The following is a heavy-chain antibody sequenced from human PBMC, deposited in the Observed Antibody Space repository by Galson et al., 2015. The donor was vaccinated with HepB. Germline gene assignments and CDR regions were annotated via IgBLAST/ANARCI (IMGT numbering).Heavy chain of an antibody. D-gene: IGHD7-27*01. Sequence: RLSCAASGFSFSSNYMNWVRQAPGKGLEWVSVIYGGRKFYADSVKGRFTISRDDSKNTLYLQMSSLRAEDTAIYYCAQLGTGYWGQGTLVTVSS. V-gene: IGHV3-53*01. J-gene: IGHJ4*02. CDR3: AQLGTGY. CDR1: GFSFSSNY. CDR2: IYGGRK.